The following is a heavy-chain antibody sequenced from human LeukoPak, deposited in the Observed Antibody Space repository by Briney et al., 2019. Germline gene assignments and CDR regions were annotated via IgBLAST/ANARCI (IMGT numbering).Heavy chain of an antibody. V-gene: IGHV3-30*03. CDR1: GFTFSSYD. J-gene: IGHJ3*01. Sequence: PGGSLRLSCAGCGFTFSSYDMHWVRQAPGKGREWLAVISTDGGNEYYGDSLKGRFTVSRDSSNNTLFLQRNSLRPEDTALYYCAIIWGINVFDFWGQGTMVTVSS. D-gene: IGHD7-27*01. CDR2: ISTDGGNE. CDR3: AIIWGINVFDF.